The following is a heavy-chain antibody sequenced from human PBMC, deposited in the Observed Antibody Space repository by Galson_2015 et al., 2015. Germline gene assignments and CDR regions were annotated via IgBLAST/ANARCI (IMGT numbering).Heavy chain of an antibody. CDR2: IYYSGST. CDR3: ARHIKSIVATQIDY. Sequence: SETLSLTCTVSGGSISSTTYYWGWIRQPPGKGLEWIGNIYYSGSTYYDASLKSRVTISVDTSRNQFSLKLSSVTAADTAVYYCARHIKSIVATQIDYWGRGTLVTVSS. V-gene: IGHV4-39*01. J-gene: IGHJ4*02. D-gene: IGHD5-12*01. CDR1: GGSISSTTYY.